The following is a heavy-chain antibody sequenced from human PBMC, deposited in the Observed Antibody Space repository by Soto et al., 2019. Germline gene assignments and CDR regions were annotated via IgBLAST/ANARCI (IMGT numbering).Heavy chain of an antibody. CDR3: VTEGRTAGHVYHFDD. J-gene: IGHJ4*02. Sequence: EVQLVESGGGLVQPGGSPRLSCAASGFTFSNYWMHWVRQAPGKGLVWVSRINFDESTTTYADSVQGRFTISRDNAKNTLYLQLNSLRAEDTAIYYCVTEGRTAGHVYHFDDWGQGALVTVSS. CDR2: INFDESTT. V-gene: IGHV3-74*01. CDR1: GFTFSNYW. D-gene: IGHD3-16*01.